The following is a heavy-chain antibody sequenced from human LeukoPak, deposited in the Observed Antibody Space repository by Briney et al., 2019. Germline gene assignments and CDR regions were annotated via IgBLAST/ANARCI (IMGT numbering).Heavy chain of an antibody. CDR3: ARDLGAYYDSSDNWFDP. V-gene: IGHV3-21*01. D-gene: IGHD3-22*01. Sequence: GGSLRLSCAASGFIFSSYSMNWVRQAPGKGLEWVSSISSSSTYIYYADSVKGRFTISRDNAKNTLYLQMNSLRAEDTALYYCARDLGAYYDSSDNWFDPWGQGTLVTVSS. CDR2: ISSSSTYI. CDR1: GFIFSSYS. J-gene: IGHJ5*02.